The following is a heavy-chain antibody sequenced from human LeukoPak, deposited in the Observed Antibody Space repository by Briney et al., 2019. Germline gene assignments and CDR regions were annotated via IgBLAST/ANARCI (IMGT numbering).Heavy chain of an antibody. J-gene: IGHJ3*02. CDR1: GFTFSSYG. Sequence: GGSLRLSCAASGFTFSSYGMHWVRQAPGKGLEWVAVIWYDGSNKYYADSVKGRFTISRDNSKNTLYLQMNSLRAEDTAVYYCAREGPGAYCGGDCLGGAFDIWGQGTMVTVSS. V-gene: IGHV3-33*01. D-gene: IGHD2-21*02. CDR2: IWYDGSNK. CDR3: AREGPGAYCGGDCLGGAFDI.